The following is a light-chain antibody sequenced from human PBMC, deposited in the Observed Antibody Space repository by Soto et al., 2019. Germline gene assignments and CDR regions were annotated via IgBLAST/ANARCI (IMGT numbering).Light chain of an antibody. CDR2: DVS. CDR3: SSYTSSSAWV. J-gene: IGLJ3*02. CDR1: SSDVGAYNY. V-gene: IGLV2-14*01. Sequence: QSALTQPASVSGSPGQSITISCTGTSSDVGAYNYVSWYQHHPGTAPKLMIFDVSNRPSGVSNRFSGSKSANTASLTISGLQSEDEADYYCSSYTSSSAWVFGGGTRLTVL.